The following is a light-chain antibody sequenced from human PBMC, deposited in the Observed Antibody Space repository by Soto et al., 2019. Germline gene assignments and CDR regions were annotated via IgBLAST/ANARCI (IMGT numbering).Light chain of an antibody. V-gene: IGLV2-14*01. Sequence: QSALTQPASVSGSPGQSITISCTGTSSDVGGYDYVSWYQLHPGKAPKLMVFEVNNRPSGDSYRFSGSKSGNTASLTISGLQAEDEADYFCSSYSISTADLFGTGTKGTVL. CDR3: SSYSISTADL. CDR2: EVN. J-gene: IGLJ1*01. CDR1: SSDVGGYDY.